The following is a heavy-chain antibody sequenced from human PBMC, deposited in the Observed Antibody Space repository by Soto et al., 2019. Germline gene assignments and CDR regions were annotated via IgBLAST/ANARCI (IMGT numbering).Heavy chain of an antibody. J-gene: IGHJ6*02. Sequence: QVQLVEYGGGVVQPGRSLRLSCAASGFTVSNYAMYWVRQAPGKGLEWVAVISYDGNNKYYADSVKGRFTISRDNSKNTLYLQMNSLRAEDTAVYYCARAGCDGGTCYTLVGLRYGMDVWGQGPTVTVSS. V-gene: IGHV3-30-3*01. CDR1: GFTVSNYA. CDR3: ARAGCDGGTCYTLVGLRYGMDV. D-gene: IGHD2-15*01. CDR2: ISYDGNNK.